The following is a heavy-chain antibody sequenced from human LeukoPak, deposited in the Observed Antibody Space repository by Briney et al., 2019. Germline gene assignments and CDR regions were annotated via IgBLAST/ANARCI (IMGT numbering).Heavy chain of an antibody. CDR1: GYTFTSYG. J-gene: IGHJ6*03. D-gene: IGHD5-18*01. Sequence: GASVKVSCKASGYTFTSYGISWVRQAPGQGLEWMGWISAYNGNTNYAQKLQGRVTMTTDTSTSTAYMELRSVRSDDTAVYYCARDGYSYGYLKYYYYYYMDVWGKGTTVTVSS. CDR3: ARDGYSYGYLKYYYYYYMDV. V-gene: IGHV1-18*01. CDR2: ISAYNGNT.